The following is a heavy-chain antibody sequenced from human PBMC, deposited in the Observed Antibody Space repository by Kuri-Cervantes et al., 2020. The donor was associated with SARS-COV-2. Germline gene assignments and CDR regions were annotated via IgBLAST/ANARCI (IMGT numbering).Heavy chain of an antibody. D-gene: IGHD6-13*01. CDR1: GGSRSSYY. Sequence: GSLRLSCTVSGGSRSSYYWSWIRQPPGKGLEWIGSIYYSGSTYYNPSLKSRVTISVDTSKNQFSLKLSSVTAADTAVYYCARGRDKGAAAGPGPRWFDPWGQGTLVTVSS. CDR2: IYYSGST. J-gene: IGHJ5*02. CDR3: ARGRDKGAAAGPGPRWFDP. V-gene: IGHV4-59*05.